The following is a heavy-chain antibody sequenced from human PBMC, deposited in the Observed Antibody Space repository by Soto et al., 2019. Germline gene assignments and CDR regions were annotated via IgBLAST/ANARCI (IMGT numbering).Heavy chain of an antibody. Sequence: QVQLVESGGGLVKPGGSLRLSCAASGFTFSDYYMRWIRQAPGKGLEWISYINTSGTTIDYEDSVKGRFTISRDNAKNSLYLQMNSLRAEDTAVYYCARETGHDAFDIWGQGTMVTVSS. CDR1: GFTFSDYY. CDR3: ARETGHDAFDI. J-gene: IGHJ3*02. CDR2: INTSGTTI. V-gene: IGHV3-11*01.